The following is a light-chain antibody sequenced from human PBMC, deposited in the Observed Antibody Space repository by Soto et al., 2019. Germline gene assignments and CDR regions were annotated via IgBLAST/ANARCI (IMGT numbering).Light chain of an antibody. Sequence: QLVLTQSSSASASLGSSVKLTCTLSSGHSSYIIAWHQQQPGKAPRYLMKVEGSGSYNKGSGVPDRFSGTISGADRYLTISNLQSEDEADYYCETWDSNTVVFGGGTKLTVL. J-gene: IGLJ2*01. CDR3: ETWDSNTVV. CDR2: VEGSGSY. V-gene: IGLV4-60*03. CDR1: SGHSSYI.